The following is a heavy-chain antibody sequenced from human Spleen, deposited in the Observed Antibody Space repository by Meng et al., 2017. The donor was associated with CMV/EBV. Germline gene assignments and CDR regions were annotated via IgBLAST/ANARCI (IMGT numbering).Heavy chain of an antibody. D-gene: IGHD3-10*02. CDR2: IKSKTDGGTT. J-gene: IGHJ4*02. Sequence: SCAASGFTFSDAWLSCVRQAPGKGLEWVGRIKSKTDGGTTDYAAPVKGRFTISRDDSKTTLYLQMTSLKSEATAVYYCTTDGGDVLDWGQGTLVTVSS. CDR3: TTDGGDVLD. CDR1: GFTFSDAW. V-gene: IGHV3-15*01.